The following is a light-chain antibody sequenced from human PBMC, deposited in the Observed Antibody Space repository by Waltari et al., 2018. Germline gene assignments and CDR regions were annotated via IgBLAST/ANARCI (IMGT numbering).Light chain of an antibody. V-gene: IGLV1-40*01. CDR3: QSYDSILTASV. Sequence: QSALTQPPSVSGAPGQRVTISCTGNNSNLGAGFDVHWYHQLPETAPKLLIYGNDHRPSGVPDRFSASKSGTSAYLVITGLQSDDEGDYHCQSYDSILTASVFGGGTKLTVL. J-gene: IGLJ2*01. CDR2: GND. CDR1: NSNLGAGFD.